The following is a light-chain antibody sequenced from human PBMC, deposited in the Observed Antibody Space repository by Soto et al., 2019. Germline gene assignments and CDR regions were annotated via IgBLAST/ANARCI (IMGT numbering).Light chain of an antibody. CDR3: QEYNSAPWT. CDR2: AAS. Sequence: GDRVTITCRASQGISNFLAWHQQKPGKVPKLLIYAASTLQSGVPSRFSASGSGTDFTLTITSLQPEDVATYYCQEYNSAPWTFGQGTKVDIK. J-gene: IGKJ1*01. CDR1: QGISNF. V-gene: IGKV1-27*01.